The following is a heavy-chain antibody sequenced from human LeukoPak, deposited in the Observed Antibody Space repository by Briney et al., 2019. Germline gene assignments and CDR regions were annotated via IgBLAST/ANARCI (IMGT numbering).Heavy chain of an antibody. CDR3: ARQPTAAGSQ. V-gene: IGHV3-11*01. D-gene: IGHD6-13*01. J-gene: IGHJ4*02. CDR1: GFTFSDYY. Sequence: PGGSLRLSCAASGFTFSDYYMSWIRQAPGEGLEWVSYIGRSGSAIYYADSVKGRFTISRDNTKNSLYLQMNSLRAEDTAVYYCARQPTAAGSQWGPGTLVTVSS. CDR2: IGRSGSAI.